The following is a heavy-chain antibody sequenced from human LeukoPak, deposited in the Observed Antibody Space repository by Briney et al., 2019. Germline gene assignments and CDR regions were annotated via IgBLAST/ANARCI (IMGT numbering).Heavy chain of an antibody. V-gene: IGHV3-9*01. Sequence: GGSLRLSCAASGFTLDDYAMHWVRQAPGKGLEWVSGISWNSGSIGYADSVKGRFTISRDNAKNSLYLQMNSLRAEDTALYYCAKGRSVVTAIALDAFDIWGQGTMVTVSS. CDR2: ISWNSGSI. CDR3: AKGRSVVTAIALDAFDI. D-gene: IGHD2-21*02. J-gene: IGHJ3*02. CDR1: GFTLDDYA.